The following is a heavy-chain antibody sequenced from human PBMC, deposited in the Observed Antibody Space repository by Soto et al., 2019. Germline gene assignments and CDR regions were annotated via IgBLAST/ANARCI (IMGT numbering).Heavy chain of an antibody. J-gene: IGHJ4*02. Sequence: SETLSLTCSVSGGSISSYYWCWIRQAPGEGLEWIGYVFYTGATNYSPSLKSRVTISVDTSKNQFSLSLNSVTAADTAIYYCARSPSTVRGVAFDYWGQGTLVTVSS. D-gene: IGHD3-10*01. V-gene: IGHV4-59*01. CDR3: ARSPSTVRGVAFDY. CDR1: GGSISSYY. CDR2: VFYTGAT.